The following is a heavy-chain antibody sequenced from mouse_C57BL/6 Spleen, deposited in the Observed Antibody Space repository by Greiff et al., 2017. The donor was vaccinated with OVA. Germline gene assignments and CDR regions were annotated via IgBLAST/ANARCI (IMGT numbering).Heavy chain of an antibody. Sequence: QVPLQQPGAELVRPGSSVKLSCTASGYTFTSYWMHWVKQRPIQGLEWIGNIDPSDSETHYNQKFKDKATLTVDKSSSTAYMQLSSLTSEDSAVYYGAGGRSNYFDYWGQGTTLTVSS. D-gene: IGHD6-1*01. CDR2: IDPSDSET. CDR1: GYTFTSYW. CDR3: AGGRSNYFDY. V-gene: IGHV1-52*01. J-gene: IGHJ2*01.